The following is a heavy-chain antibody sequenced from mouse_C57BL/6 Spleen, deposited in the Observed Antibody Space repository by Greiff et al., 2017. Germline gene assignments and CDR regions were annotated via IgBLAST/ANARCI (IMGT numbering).Heavy chain of an antibody. CDR1: GYSITSGYY. CDR2: ISYDGSN. D-gene: IGHD2-1*01. Sequence: ESGPGLVKPSQSLSLTCSVTGYSITSGYYWNWIRQFPGNKLEWMGYISYDGSNNYNPSLKNRISITRDTSKNQFFLKLNSVTTEDTATYYCARAPLYYGNLWYFDVWGTGTTGTVSS. J-gene: IGHJ1*03. V-gene: IGHV3-6*01. CDR3: ARAPLYYGNLWYFDV.